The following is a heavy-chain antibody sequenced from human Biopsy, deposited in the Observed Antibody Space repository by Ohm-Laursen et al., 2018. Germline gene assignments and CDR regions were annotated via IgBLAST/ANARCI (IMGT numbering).Heavy chain of an antibody. CDR3: ARVPAYPSIDGYYGLDL. D-gene: IGHD3-9*01. Sequence: GASVKVSCKVSGYTLTELSMHWVRQAPGHGLEWMGWINPNSGNANYAQSFQGRLTVTRDTSISTAYMELTSLTFDDTAIYYCARVPAYPSIDGYYGLDLWGQGTTVIVPS. J-gene: IGHJ6*02. CDR1: GYTLTELS. V-gene: IGHV1-2*02. CDR2: INPNSGNA.